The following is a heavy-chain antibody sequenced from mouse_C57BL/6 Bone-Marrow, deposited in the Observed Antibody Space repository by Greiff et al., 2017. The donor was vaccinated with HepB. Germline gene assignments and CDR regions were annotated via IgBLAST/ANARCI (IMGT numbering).Heavy chain of an antibody. D-gene: IGHD2-3*01. CDR1: GYAFSSSW. CDR2: IYPGDGDT. CDR3: AAGYYGFAY. Sequence: QVQLQQSGPELVKPGASVKISCKASGYAFSSSWMNWVKQRPGKGLEWIGRIYPGDGDTNYNGKFKGKATLTADKYSSTAYMQLSSLTSEDSSVYFCAAGYYGFAYWGQGTLVTVSA. V-gene: IGHV1-82*01. J-gene: IGHJ3*01.